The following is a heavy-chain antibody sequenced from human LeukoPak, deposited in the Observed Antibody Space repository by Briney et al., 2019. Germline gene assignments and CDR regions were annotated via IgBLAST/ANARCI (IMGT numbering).Heavy chain of an antibody. J-gene: IGHJ4*02. V-gene: IGHV3-23*01. D-gene: IGHD1-1*01. CDR2: ISGNGDIT. CDR3: AKDLRGTLSSRGPFEY. Sequence: GGSLRLSCTASGFTFSDYAMNWVRQAPGKGLEWVSAISGNGDITYYADTVKGRFSGSRDNSKNTLYLQLNSLRAEDTAVYYCAKDLRGTLSSRGPFEYWGQGTLVTVSS. CDR1: GFTFSDYA.